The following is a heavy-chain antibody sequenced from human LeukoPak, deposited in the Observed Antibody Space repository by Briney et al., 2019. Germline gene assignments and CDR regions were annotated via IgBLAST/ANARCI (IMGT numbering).Heavy chain of an antibody. CDR1: GFTFDDYG. Sequence: GGSLRLSCAASGFTFDDYGMGWVRQAPGKGLEWVSGINWNGGSTGYADSVKGRFTMSRDNAKNSLYLQMNSLRAEDTALYHCARDPIGLYCSGGSCQGAFDIWGQGTMVTVSS. V-gene: IGHV3-20*01. D-gene: IGHD2-15*01. CDR2: INWNGGST. CDR3: ARDPIGLYCSGGSCQGAFDI. J-gene: IGHJ3*02.